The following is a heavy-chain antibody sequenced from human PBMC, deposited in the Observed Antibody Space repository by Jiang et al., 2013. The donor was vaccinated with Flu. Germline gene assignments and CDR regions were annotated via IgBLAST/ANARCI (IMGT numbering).Heavy chain of an antibody. Sequence: PGLVKPSETLSLTCTVSGGSISSSSYYWGWIRQPPGKGLEWIGSIYYSGSTYYNPSLKSRVTISVDTSENQFSLKLSSVTAADTAVYYCARLCTSCYKDVDYWGQGTLVTVSS. J-gene: IGHJ4*02. V-gene: IGHV4-39*01. CDR1: GGSISSSSYY. D-gene: IGHD2-2*02. CDR3: ARLCTSCYKDVDY. CDR2: IYYSGST.